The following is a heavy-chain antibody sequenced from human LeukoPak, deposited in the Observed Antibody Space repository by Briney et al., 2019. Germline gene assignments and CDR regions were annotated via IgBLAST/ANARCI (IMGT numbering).Heavy chain of an antibody. CDR1: GGSISSYY. J-gene: IGHJ4*02. Sequence: GSLSLTCTVSGGSISSYYWSWIRQPPGKGLEWIGNIFYSGSTIYNPSLKSRVTISVDTSKNQFSLKLSSVTAADTAVYYCAGDNTILWWWGQGTLVTVSS. CDR2: IFYSGST. V-gene: IGHV4-59*08. CDR3: AGDNTILWW. D-gene: IGHD2-21*01.